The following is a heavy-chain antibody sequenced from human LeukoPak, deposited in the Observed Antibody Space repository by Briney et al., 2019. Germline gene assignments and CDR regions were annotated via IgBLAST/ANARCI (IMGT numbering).Heavy chain of an antibody. V-gene: IGHV4-59*08. CDR2: IYYSGIT. Sequence: SETLSLTCTVSGGSISTYYWSWIRQPPGKGLEWIGYIYYSGITNYNPSLKRRVTISLDTSKNQFSLKLSSVTAADTAVYYCARVTSGYYTADAFDIWGQGTMVTVSS. D-gene: IGHD3-3*01. CDR1: GGSISTYY. CDR3: ARVTSGYYTADAFDI. J-gene: IGHJ3*02.